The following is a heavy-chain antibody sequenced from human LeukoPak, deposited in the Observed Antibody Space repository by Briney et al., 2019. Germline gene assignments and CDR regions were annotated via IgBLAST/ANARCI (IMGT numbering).Heavy chain of an antibody. D-gene: IGHD3-10*01. CDR1: GYTFRSYG. CDR2: ISGYNGDT. Sequence: ASVKVSCKASGYTFRSYGLSWVRQAPGQGLEWMAWISGYNGDTNSAQKFQGRVTITTDTSTSTAYMDLRNLRSDDTAMYYCARDNRAFGRHWYGSGSYSLLFDYWGQGTLVTVSS. V-gene: IGHV1-18*01. CDR3: ARDNRAFGRHWYGSGSYSLLFDY. J-gene: IGHJ4*02.